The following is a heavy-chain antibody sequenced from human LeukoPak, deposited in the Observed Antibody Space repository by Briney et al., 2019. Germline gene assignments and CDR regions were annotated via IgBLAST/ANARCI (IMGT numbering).Heavy chain of an antibody. V-gene: IGHV3-23*01. D-gene: IGHD3-16*01. CDR1: GFALSSHW. Sequence: PGGSLRLSCAASGFALSSHWMTWVRQAPGKGLEWVSAISGSGGSTYYADSVKGRFTISRDNSKNTLYLQMNSLRAEDTAVYYCAKDSWAPLGGEILYWGQGTLVTVSS. CDR2: ISGSGGST. J-gene: IGHJ4*02. CDR3: AKDSWAPLGGEILY.